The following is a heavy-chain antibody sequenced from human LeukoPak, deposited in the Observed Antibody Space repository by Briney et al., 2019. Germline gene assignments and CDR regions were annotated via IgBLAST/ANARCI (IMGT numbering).Heavy chain of an antibody. D-gene: IGHD3-22*01. CDR1: GFTFSSYA. J-gene: IGHJ3*02. CDR3: ARGYYYDSSGYYNNDAFDI. Sequence: GGSLRLSCAASGFTFSSYAMHWVRQAPGKGLEWVAVISYDGSNKYYADSVKGRFTISRDNSKNTLYLQMNSLRAEDTAVYYCARGYYYDSSGYYNNDAFDIWGQGTMVTVSS. V-gene: IGHV3-30-3*01. CDR2: ISYDGSNK.